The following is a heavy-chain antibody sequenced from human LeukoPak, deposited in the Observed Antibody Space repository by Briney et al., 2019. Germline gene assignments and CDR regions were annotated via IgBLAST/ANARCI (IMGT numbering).Heavy chain of an antibody. D-gene: IGHD2-15*01. Sequence: GASVKVSCKASGYGFTGYYMHWVRQAPGQGLEWMGIIGPSGGSTSYAQKFQGRVTMTRDTSTSTVYMELSSLRSEDTAVYYCARYCSGGSCGWGQGTLVTVSS. CDR1: GYGFTGYY. J-gene: IGHJ4*02. CDR3: ARYCSGGSCG. CDR2: IGPSGGST. V-gene: IGHV1-46*01.